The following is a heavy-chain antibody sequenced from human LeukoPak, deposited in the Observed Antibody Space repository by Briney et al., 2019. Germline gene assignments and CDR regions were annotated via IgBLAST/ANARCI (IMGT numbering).Heavy chain of an antibody. V-gene: IGHV7-4-1*02. D-gene: IGHD3-16*02. Sequence: VSVKVSCKASGYTFTNYALNWVRQAPGQGIEWMGWIHPSTGNPTYAHGFTGRFVFSLDTSISTTSLQISSLKAEDTDVYFCARAFQSLGGLSLPDYWGQGTLVTVSS. J-gene: IGHJ4*02. CDR2: IHPSTGNP. CDR1: GYTFTNYA. CDR3: ARAFQSLGGLSLPDY.